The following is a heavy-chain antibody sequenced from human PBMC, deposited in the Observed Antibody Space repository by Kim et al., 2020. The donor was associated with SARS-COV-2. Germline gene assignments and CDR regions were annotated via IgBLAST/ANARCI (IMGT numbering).Heavy chain of an antibody. Sequence: GGSLRLSCAASGFTFSSYSMNWVRQAPGKGLEWVSSISSSSSYIYYADSVKGRFTISGDNAKNSLYLQMNSLRAEDTAVYYCARDLSGYYYDSSGYYPYYFDYWGQGTLVTVSS. V-gene: IGHV3-21*01. CDR2: ISSSSSYI. D-gene: IGHD3-22*01. J-gene: IGHJ4*02. CDR3: ARDLSGYYYDSSGYYPYYFDY. CDR1: GFTFSSYS.